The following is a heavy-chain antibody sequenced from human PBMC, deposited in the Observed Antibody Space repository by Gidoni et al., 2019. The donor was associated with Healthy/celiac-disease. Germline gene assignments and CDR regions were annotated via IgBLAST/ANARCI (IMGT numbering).Heavy chain of an antibody. J-gene: IGHJ3*02. CDR1: GGSISSSSYY. Sequence: QLQLQESGPGLVTPSETLSLTCTVSGGSISSSSYYWGWIRPPPGKGLEWIGSIYYSGSTYYNPSLKSRVTISVDTSKNQFSLKLSSVTAADTAVYYCARDLEAALYIVVVTGAFDIWGQGTMVTVSS. V-gene: IGHV4-39*07. CDR2: IYYSGST. CDR3: ARDLEAALYIVVVTGAFDI. D-gene: IGHD2-21*02.